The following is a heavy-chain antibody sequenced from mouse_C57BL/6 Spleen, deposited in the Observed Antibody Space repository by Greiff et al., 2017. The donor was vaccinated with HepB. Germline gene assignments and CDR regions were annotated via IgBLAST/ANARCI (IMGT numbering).Heavy chain of an antibody. V-gene: IGHV1-81*01. CDR1: GYTFTSYG. CDR2: IDPRSGNT. CDR3: ARWKPQSNYYFDY. Sequence: VQLQQSGAELARPGASVKLSCKASGYTFTSYGISWVKQRTGQGLEWIGEIDPRSGNTYYNEKFKGKATLTADKSSSTAYMELRSLTSEDSAVYFCARWKPQSNYYFDYWGQGTTLTVSS. J-gene: IGHJ2*01.